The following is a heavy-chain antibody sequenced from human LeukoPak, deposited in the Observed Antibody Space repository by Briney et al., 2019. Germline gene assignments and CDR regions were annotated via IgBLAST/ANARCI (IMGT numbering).Heavy chain of an antibody. CDR1: GASITINY. J-gene: IGHJ4*02. V-gene: IGHV4-59*01. Sequence: SEALSLTCTVSGASITINYWTWIRQSPGKGLEWIGFIYHTGSTNYNPSLKSRVTISVDTSKNQFSLKLSSLTAADTAVYFCARVPTGTYSIDYWGQGTLVTVSS. CDR2: IYHTGST. D-gene: IGHD3-10*01. CDR3: ARVPTGTYSIDY.